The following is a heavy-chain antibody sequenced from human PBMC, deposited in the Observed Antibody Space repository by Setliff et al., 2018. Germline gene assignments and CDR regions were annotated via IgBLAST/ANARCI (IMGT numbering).Heavy chain of an antibody. CDR1: RFTFSSHG. J-gene: IGHJ6*03. CDR3: ARLALTGYDSSGYYYALDYYYYMDV. D-gene: IGHD3-22*01. Sequence: GGSLRLSCTASRFTFSSHGMTWVRLAPGKGLEWISYISTSSSTIYYADSVKGRFTISRDNANHTLYLQMNSLGADDTAVYYCARLALTGYDSSGYYYALDYYYYMDVWGKGTTVTVSS. V-gene: IGHV3-48*01. CDR2: ISTSSSTI.